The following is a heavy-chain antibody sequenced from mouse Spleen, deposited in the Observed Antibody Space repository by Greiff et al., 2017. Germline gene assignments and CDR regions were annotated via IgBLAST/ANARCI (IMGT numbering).Heavy chain of an antibody. CDR2: INPNNGGT. Sequence: EVQLVESGPELVKPGASVKISCKASGYTFTDYYMNWVKQSHGKSLEWIGDINPNNGGTSYNQKFKGKATLTVDKSSSTAYMELRSLTSEDSAVYYCARRKKDLRRGGYYAMDYWGQGTSVTVSS. V-gene: IGHV1-26*01. CDR1: GYTFTDYY. CDR3: ARRKKDLRRGGYYAMDY. D-gene: IGHD2-12*01. J-gene: IGHJ4*01.